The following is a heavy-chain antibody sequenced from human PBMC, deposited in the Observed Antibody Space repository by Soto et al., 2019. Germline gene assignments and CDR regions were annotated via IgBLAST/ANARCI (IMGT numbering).Heavy chain of an antibody. CDR1: GGTFSSYT. D-gene: IGHD6-6*01. V-gene: IGHV1-69*02. CDR3: ARVPRMYSSSSNRDY. CDR2: IIPILGIA. J-gene: IGHJ4*02. Sequence: ASVKVSCKASGGTFSSYTISWVRQAPGQGLEWMGRIIPILGIANYAQKFQGRVTITADKSTSTAYMELSSLRSEDTAVYYCARVPRMYSSSSNRDYWGQGTLVTVSS.